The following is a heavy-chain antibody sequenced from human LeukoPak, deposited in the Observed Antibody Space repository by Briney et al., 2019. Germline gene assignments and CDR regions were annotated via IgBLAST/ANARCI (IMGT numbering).Heavy chain of an antibody. D-gene: IGHD5-18*01. J-gene: IGHJ6*03. V-gene: IGHV3-30*19. CDR1: GFTFTNYG. CDR2: ISYDGSNK. CDR3: ARDTAMVTSNYYYYYMDV. Sequence: GGSLRLSCGASGFTFTNYGMHWVRQAPGKGLEWVAVISYDGSNKYYADSVKGRFTISRDNSKNTLYLQMNSLRAEDTAVYYCARDTAMVTSNYYYYYMDVWGKGTTVTVSS.